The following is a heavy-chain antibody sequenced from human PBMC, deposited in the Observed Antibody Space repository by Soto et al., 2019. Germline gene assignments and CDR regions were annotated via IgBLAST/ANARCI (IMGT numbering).Heavy chain of an antibody. Sequence: SSSYIYYADSVKGRFTISRDNAKNSLFLQMDNLRAGDTAVYYCGRDLVEVYALWGHGTLVTVSS. J-gene: IGHJ4*01. CDR3: GRDLVEVYAL. CDR2: SSSYI. V-gene: IGHV3-21*01. D-gene: IGHD2-8*01.